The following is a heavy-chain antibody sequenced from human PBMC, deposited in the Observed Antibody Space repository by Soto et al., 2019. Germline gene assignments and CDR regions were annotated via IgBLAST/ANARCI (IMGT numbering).Heavy chain of an antibody. CDR1: GFTFSKAW. CDR3: TTVLASSGWYFGY. J-gene: IGHJ4*02. Sequence: EVQLVESGGGLVKPGGSLRLSCAASGFTFSKAWVNWVRQAPGKGLEWVGRIKTKSDGGTTDYAAPVKGRFTISRDDSKTTLYLQINSLKTEDSALYYCTTVLASSGWYFGYWGQGTLVTVSS. V-gene: IGHV3-15*07. D-gene: IGHD6-19*01. CDR2: IKTKSDGGTT.